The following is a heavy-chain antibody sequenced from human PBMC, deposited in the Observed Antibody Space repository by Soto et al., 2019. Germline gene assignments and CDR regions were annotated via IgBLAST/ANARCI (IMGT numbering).Heavy chain of an antibody. V-gene: IGHV4-4*07. CDR3: VRDGTKTLRDWFDP. Sequence: KPSETLSLTCTVSGASISGFYWSWIRRSAGKGLEWIGRIYATGTTDYNTSLKSRVMMSVDTSKKQFSLKLRSVTAADTAVYYCVRDGTKTLRDWFDPWGQGISVTV. D-gene: IGHD1-1*01. J-gene: IGHJ5*02. CDR2: IYATGTT. CDR1: GASISGFY.